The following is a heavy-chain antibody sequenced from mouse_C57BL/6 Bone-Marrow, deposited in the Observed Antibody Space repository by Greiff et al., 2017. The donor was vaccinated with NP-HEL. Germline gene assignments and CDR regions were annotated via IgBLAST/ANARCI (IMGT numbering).Heavy chain of an antibody. Sequence: VQLKQSGPELVKPGASVKISCKASGYSFTDYNMNWVKQSNGKSLEWIGVINPNYGTTSYNQKFKGKATLTVDQSSSTAYMQLNSLTSEDSAVYYCAAHYYGSPAWFAYWGQGTLVTVSA. J-gene: IGHJ3*01. D-gene: IGHD1-1*01. CDR3: AAHYYGSPAWFAY. V-gene: IGHV1-39*01. CDR2: INPNYGTT. CDR1: GYSFTDYN.